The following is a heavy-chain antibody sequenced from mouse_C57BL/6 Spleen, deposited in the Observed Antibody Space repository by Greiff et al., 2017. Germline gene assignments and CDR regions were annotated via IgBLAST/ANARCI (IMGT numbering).Heavy chain of an antibody. CDR2: IDPSDSYT. V-gene: IGHV1-50*01. CDR1: GYTFTSYW. Sequence: VQLQQPGAELVKPGASVKLSCKASGYTFTSYWMQWVKQRPGQGLEWIGEIDPSDSYTNYNQKFKGKATLTVDTSSRTDYMQLSRLTSEDSVVYDCARTSYYSISYTWCAYWGQGTLVTVSA. CDR3: ARTSYYSISYTWCAY. D-gene: IGHD1-1*01. J-gene: IGHJ3*01.